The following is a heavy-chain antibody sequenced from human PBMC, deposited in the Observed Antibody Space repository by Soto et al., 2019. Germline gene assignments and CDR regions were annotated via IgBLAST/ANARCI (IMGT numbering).Heavy chain of an antibody. J-gene: IGHJ5*02. D-gene: IGHD3-10*01. CDR3: ARESTMVRRHSENWFHP. CDR2: IYYSGST. Sequence: PSETLSLACTVSGGSISSYYWSWIRQPPGKGLEWIGYIYYSGSTYYNPSLKSRVTISVDTSKNQFSLKLSSVTAADTAVYYCARESTMVRRHSENWFHPRGQGTLVTVSS. CDR1: GGSISSYY. V-gene: IGHV4-59*12.